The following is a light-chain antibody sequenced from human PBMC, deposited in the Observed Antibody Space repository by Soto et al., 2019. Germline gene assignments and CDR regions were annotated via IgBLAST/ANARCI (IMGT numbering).Light chain of an antibody. Sequence: QSALTQPASVSGSLGQSITISCTGTTRDIAGYNYISWYQQLPGKAPKLMIYQVTIRPSGISNRFSGSKSGNTASLTISGLQAEDEADYYCATWDDSVFVFGTGTKLTVL. CDR1: TRDIAGYNY. CDR3: ATWDDSVFV. J-gene: IGLJ1*01. V-gene: IGLV2-14*01. CDR2: QVT.